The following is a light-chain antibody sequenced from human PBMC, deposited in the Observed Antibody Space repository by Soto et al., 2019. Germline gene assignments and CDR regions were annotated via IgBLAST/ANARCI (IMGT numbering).Light chain of an antibody. CDR3: QQYNSYWS. CDR2: DAS. CDR1: QSISTW. J-gene: IGKJ1*01. V-gene: IGKV1-5*01. Sequence: DIQMTQSPSTLSASVGDRVTITCRASQSISTWLAWYQQKPGKAPKLLIYDASSLESGVPSRFSGSGSGTEFTLTISSLQADDLATYYCQQYNSYWSLGQGTKVDIK.